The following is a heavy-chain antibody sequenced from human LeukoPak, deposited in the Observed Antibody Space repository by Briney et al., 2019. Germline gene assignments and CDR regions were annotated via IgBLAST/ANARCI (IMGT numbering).Heavy chain of an antibody. D-gene: IGHD1-26*01. CDR2: ISYDGSNK. J-gene: IGHJ3*02. CDR1: GFTFSSYG. Sequence: GGSLRLSCVASGFTFSSYGMHWVRQAPGKGLEWVAVISYDGSNKYYADSVKGRFTISRDNSKNTLYLQMNSLRAEDTAVYYCAKDAIVGAAFDTFDIWGQGTMVTVSS. CDR3: AKDAIVGAAFDTFDI. V-gene: IGHV3-30*18.